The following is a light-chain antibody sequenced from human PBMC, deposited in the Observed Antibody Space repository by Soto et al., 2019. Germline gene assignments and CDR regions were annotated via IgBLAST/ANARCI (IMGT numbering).Light chain of an antibody. J-gene: IGKJ5*01. CDR1: QSISSW. V-gene: IGKV1-5*03. CDR2: KAS. Sequence: DIQITQFPSTLSASVGDRVTITCLASQSISSWLAWYQQKPGKAPKLLIYKASTLKSGVPSRFSGSGSGTDFTLTISSLEPEDFAVYYCQQRSNWPPITFGQGTRLEIK. CDR3: QQRSNWPPIT.